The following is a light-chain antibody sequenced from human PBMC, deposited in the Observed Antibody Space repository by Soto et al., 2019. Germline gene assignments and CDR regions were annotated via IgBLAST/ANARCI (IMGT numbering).Light chain of an antibody. Sequence: ESVLTQSPGTLSLSPGERATLSCRASQSVSSNSLAWYQQKPGQAPRLVIYGASTRATGFPDRFTGSGSGTDFTLTISRLEPEDFAVYYCQQYGTSPQTFGQGTKVDIK. CDR2: GAS. CDR1: QSVSSNS. CDR3: QQYGTSPQT. V-gene: IGKV3-20*01. J-gene: IGKJ1*01.